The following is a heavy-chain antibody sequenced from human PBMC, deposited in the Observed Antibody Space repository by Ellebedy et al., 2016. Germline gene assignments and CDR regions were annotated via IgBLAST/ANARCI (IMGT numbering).Heavy chain of an antibody. D-gene: IGHD2-15*01. J-gene: IGHJ4*02. V-gene: IGHV4-4*02. CDR3: ARGGGVVVVALVY. CDR2: IYHSGST. CDR1: GGSISSSNW. Sequence: SETLSLXXAVSGGSISSSNWWSWVRQPPGKGLEWIGEIYHSGSTNYNPSLKSRVTISVDKSKNQFSLKLSSVTAADTAVYYCARGGGVVVVALVYWGQGTLVTVSS.